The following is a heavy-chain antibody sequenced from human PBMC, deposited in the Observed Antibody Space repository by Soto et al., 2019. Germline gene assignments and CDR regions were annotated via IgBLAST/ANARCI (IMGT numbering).Heavy chain of an antibody. Sequence: VGSLRLSCVASGFTFITSFMGWVRQAPGKGLEWVANINQDGGGTYYVDSVEGRFTISRDNAKDSLYLQMNSLRGEDTAVYYCARYFRDSGRYFFDYWGQGTLVTVSS. V-gene: IGHV3-7*03. D-gene: IGHD6-19*01. CDR1: GFTFITSF. CDR3: ARYFRDSGRYFFDY. J-gene: IGHJ4*02. CDR2: INQDGGGT.